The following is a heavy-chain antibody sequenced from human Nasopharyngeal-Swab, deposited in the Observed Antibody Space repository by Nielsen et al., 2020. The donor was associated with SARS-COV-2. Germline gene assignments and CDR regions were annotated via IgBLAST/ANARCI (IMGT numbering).Heavy chain of an antibody. D-gene: IGHD6-13*01. CDR3: ARARYWLAASGPFFDY. Sequence: GESLKISCAASGFTFRSYDMHWVRQGTGKGLKWVSAIGNAGDTYYPGSVKGRFTISRENAKNSLYLQMNSLRAEDTAVYYCARARYWLAASGPFFDYWGQGTLVTVSS. V-gene: IGHV3-13*01. CDR2: IGNAGDT. CDR1: GFTFRSYD. J-gene: IGHJ4*02.